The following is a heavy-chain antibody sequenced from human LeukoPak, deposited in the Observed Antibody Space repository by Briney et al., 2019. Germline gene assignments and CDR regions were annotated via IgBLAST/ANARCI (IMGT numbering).Heavy chain of an antibody. CDR3: AKGPDRSRVTMARADS. J-gene: IGHJ4*02. CDR2: ISGSGATT. CDR1: GFTFSSYA. D-gene: IGHD3-10*01. V-gene: IGHV3-23*01. Sequence: GGSLRLSCAASGFTFSSYAMSWVRQAPGEGLEWVSAISGSGATTYNADSVRGRFTVSRDNSKSTLYLQMNSLRTEDTAIYYCAKGPDRSRVTMARADSWGQGTLVTVSS.